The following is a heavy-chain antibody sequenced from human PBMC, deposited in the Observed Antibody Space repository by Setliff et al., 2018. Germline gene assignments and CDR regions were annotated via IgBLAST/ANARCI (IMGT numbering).Heavy chain of an antibody. CDR1: GGSISTNSYY. Sequence: PSETLSLTCTVSGGSISTNSYYWGWIRQPPGKGLEWIGSMYFSGSTYYNPSLKSRVTMSIDKSKNEFSLKMSSVTAADTAVYYCARAPRYFDSTGSYFGGWGQGTVVTVSS. CDR2: MYFSGST. V-gene: IGHV4-39*07. CDR3: ARAPRYFDSTGSYFGG. J-gene: IGHJ4*02. D-gene: IGHD3-22*01.